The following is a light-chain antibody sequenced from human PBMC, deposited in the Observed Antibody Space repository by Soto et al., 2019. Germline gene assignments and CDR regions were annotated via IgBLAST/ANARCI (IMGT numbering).Light chain of an antibody. CDR3: CSYAGSSTVV. J-gene: IGLJ2*01. V-gene: IGLV2-23*02. CDR1: SSDVGSYNL. CDR2: EVS. Sequence: QSALTQPASVSGSPGQSITISCTGTSSDVGSYNLVSWCQQHPGKAPKLMIYEVSKRPSGVSNRFSGSKSGNTASLTISGLQAEDEADYYCCSYAGSSTVVFGGGTKVTVL.